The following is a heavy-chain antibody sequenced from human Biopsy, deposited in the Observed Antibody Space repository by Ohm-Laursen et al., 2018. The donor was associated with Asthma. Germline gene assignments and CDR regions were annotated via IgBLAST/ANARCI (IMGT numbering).Heavy chain of an antibody. Sequence: SLRLSCAASGFSFSNFAIHCVRQAPGKGLEWVGVISKDASTQDYADFVKGRFTMDRDDSKNMLFLQMNSLRAEDTAVYYCLRDTLGYYFDIWGQGTQVTVSS. J-gene: IGHJ4*02. CDR2: ISKDASTQ. CDR3: LRDTLGYYFDI. D-gene: IGHD6-13*01. CDR1: GFSFSNFA. V-gene: IGHV3-30*01.